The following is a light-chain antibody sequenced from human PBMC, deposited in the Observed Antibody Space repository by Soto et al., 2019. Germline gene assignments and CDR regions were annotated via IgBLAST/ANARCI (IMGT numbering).Light chain of an antibody. V-gene: IGKV1-5*01. CDR3: QQYNSYWT. CDR2: DAS. J-gene: IGKJ1*01. Sequence: IQLTQSPSTLSPSVGDRVTITCRASQSISSWLAWYQQKPGKAPKLLIYDASSLESGVPSRLSGSGSGTEFTLTISSLQPDDSATYYRQQYNSYWTFGQGTKVDIK. CDR1: QSISSW.